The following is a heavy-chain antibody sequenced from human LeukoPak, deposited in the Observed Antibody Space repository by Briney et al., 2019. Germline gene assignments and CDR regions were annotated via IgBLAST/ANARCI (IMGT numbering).Heavy chain of an antibody. CDR1: GFTFSSYW. CDR2: INSVGSSI. D-gene: IGHD3-22*01. J-gene: IGHJ6*02. CDR3: ARSHYYDSSGQFYYYYGMDV. V-gene: IGHV3-74*01. Sequence: GGSLRLSCAASGFTFSSYWMHWVRQAPGKGLVWVSRINSVGSSIRYADSVKGRFTISRDNAKKTLYLQMNSLRAEDTAVYHCARSHYYDSSGQFYYYYGMDVWGQGTTVTVSS.